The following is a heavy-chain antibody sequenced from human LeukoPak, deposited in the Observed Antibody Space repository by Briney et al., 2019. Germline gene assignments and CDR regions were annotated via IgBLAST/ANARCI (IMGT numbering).Heavy chain of an antibody. V-gene: IGHV4-59*01. CDR1: GGSISSYY. J-gene: IGHJ4*02. CDR2: IYYSGST. CDR3: ARDGSPMVRGVISY. D-gene: IGHD3-10*01. Sequence: PSETLSLTCTVSGGSISSYYWSWIRQPPGKGLEWIGYIYYSGSTNYNPSLKSRVTISVDTSKNQFSLKLSSVTAADTAVYYCARDGSPMVRGVISYWGQGTLVTVPS.